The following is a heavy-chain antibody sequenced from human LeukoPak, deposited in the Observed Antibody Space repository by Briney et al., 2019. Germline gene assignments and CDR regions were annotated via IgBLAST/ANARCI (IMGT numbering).Heavy chain of an antibody. V-gene: IGHV4-59*12. CDR1: GGSISSYY. D-gene: IGHD3-3*01. Sequence: PSEALSLTCTVSGGSISSYYWSWIRQPPGKGLEWIGYIYYSGSTNYNPSLKSRVTISVDTSKNQFSLKLSSVTAADTAVYYCARETPRRDFWSGYRNNWFDPWGQGTLVTVSS. CDR3: ARETPRRDFWSGYRNNWFDP. CDR2: IYYSGST. J-gene: IGHJ5*02.